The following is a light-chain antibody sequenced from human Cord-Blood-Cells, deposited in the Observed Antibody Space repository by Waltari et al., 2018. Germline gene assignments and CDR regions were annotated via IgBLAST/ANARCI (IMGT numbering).Light chain of an antibody. J-gene: IGKJ1*01. V-gene: IGKV3-15*01. CDR2: GAS. Sequence: EIVMTQSPATPSVSPGERATLSCRANQSVRSNLAWYQQKPGQAPRLLIYGASTRATGIPARFSGSGSGTEFTLTISSLQSEDFAVHYCQQYNNWPWTFGQGTKVEIK. CDR3: QQYNNWPWT. CDR1: QSVRSN.